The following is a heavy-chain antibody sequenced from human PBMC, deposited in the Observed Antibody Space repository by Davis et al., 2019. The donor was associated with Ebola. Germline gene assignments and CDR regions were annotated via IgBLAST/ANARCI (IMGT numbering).Heavy chain of an antibody. Sequence: GESLKISCAASGFTFSKYNMNWVRLAPGKGLEWISYISSGGSAIYYADSVKGRFTISRDNAKNSLYLQMNSLRAEDTAVYYCARDFWSGSPAFQHWGQGTLVTVSS. CDR3: ARDFWSGSPAFQH. J-gene: IGHJ1*01. CDR1: GFTFSKYN. V-gene: IGHV3-21*05. D-gene: IGHD3-3*01. CDR2: ISSGGSAI.